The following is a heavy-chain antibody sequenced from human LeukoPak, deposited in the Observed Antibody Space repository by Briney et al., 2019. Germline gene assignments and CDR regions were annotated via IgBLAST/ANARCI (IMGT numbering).Heavy chain of an antibody. CDR1: GYTFTSYD. V-gene: IGHV1-8*01. D-gene: IGHD2-2*01. CDR3: ARARVGRTHGRAFDI. CDR2: MNPNSGNT. J-gene: IGHJ3*02. Sequence: ASVKVSCKASGYTFTSYDINWVRQATGQGLEWMGWMNPNSGNTGYAQKFQGRVTMTRNTSISTAYMELSSLRSDDTAVYYCARARVGRTHGRAFDIWGQGTMVTVSS.